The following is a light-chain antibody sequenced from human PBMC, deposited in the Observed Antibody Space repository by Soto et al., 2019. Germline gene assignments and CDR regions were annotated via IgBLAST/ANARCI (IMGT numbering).Light chain of an antibody. Sequence: EIVMTQSPATLSVXPGXXATXXXXXXXXXSRSLAWYQQKPGQGPSLXIYGTSTXAGGVPARFSGGGSGTEFTLTITSLQSEDFAVYYCHQYNGWPRTFGQGTKVDIK. CDR2: GTS. J-gene: IGKJ1*01. CDR3: HQYNGWPRT. V-gene: IGKV3-15*01. CDR1: XXXSRS.